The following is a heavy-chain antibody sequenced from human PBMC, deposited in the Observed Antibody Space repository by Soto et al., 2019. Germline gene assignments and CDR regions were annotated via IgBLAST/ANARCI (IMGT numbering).Heavy chain of an antibody. Sequence: PSETLSLTCTFSCGSIISYYWSWIRQPPGKGLEWIGYIYYSGSTNYNPSLKSRVTISVDTSKNQFSLKLSSVTAADTAVYYCAREVVITSGGAFDIWGQGTMVTVSS. V-gene: IGHV4-59*01. CDR1: CGSIISYY. CDR2: IYYSGST. D-gene: IGHD3-22*01. CDR3: AREVVITSGGAFDI. J-gene: IGHJ3*02.